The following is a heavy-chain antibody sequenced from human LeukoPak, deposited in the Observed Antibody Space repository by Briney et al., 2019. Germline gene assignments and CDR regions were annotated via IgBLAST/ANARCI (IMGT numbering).Heavy chain of an antibody. CDR3: AREIAYIVPPTCAFDI. J-gene: IGHJ3*02. CDR2: IYTSGST. V-gene: IGHV4-4*07. Sequence: SETLSLTCTVSGGSISSYYWSWIRQPAGKGLEWIGRIYTSGSTNYNPSLKSRVTMSVDTPKNQFSLKLSSVTAADTAVYYCAREIAYIVPPTCAFDIWGQGTMVTVSS. CDR1: GGSISSYY. D-gene: IGHD2-8*01.